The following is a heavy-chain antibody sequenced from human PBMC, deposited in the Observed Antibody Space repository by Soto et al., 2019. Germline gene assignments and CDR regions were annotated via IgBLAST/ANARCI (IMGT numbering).Heavy chain of an antibody. J-gene: IGHJ6*02. D-gene: IGHD6-6*01. CDR2: IYPGDSDT. V-gene: IGHV5-51*01. CDR3: ARLAGVGSPSGYNYSGMDV. CDR1: GYSCTSYG. Sequence: VVSLKISCRGSGYSCTSYGIGWVRQMPGKGLQWMGIIYPGDSDTRYSPSFQCQVTISADKSISTAYLQWRSLKASDTAMYYCARLAGVGSPSGYNYSGMDVGGQGTTVPVSS.